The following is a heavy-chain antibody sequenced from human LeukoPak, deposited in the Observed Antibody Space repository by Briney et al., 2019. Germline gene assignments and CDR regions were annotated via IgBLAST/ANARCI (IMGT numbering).Heavy chain of an antibody. J-gene: IGHJ5*02. CDR3: ARHGSYYGSGSYFNKEGYNWFDP. CDR1: GLTVSSNC. D-gene: IGHD3-10*01. Sequence: GSLRLSCTASGLTVSSNCMSWVRQAPGKGLEWIGEINHRGTANYNPSLKSRVIISVDTSKNQFSLKLSSVTAADTAVYSCARHGSYYGSGSYFNKEGYNWFDPWGQGTLVTVSS. V-gene: IGHV4-34*01. CDR2: INHRGTA.